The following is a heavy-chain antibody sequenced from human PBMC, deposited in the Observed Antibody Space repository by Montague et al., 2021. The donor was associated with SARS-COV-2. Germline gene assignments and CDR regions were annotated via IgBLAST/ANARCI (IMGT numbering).Heavy chain of an antibody. CDR1: SGSFRGYY. J-gene: IGHJ6*02. CDR3: GRLGAITLVRGITKADFSNYDRDV. Sequence: ETLSLTCAVASGSFRGYYWSWIRQPPGKGLEWIGEINHSGSTTYNPSLEGRVSISVDTSNKQFSLKVTSVTAAETAVYYCGRLGAITLVRGITKADFSNYDRDVWGQGTTVTVSS. D-gene: IGHD3-10*01. CDR2: INHSGST. V-gene: IGHV4-34*01.